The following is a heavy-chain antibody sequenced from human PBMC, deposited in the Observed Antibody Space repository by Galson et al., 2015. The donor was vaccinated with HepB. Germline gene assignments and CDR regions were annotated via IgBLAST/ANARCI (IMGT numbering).Heavy chain of an antibody. CDR2: ISSSSSYI. Sequence: SLRLSCAASGFTFSSYSMNWVRQAPGKGLEWVSSISSSSSYIYYADSVKGRFTISRDNAKNSLYLQMNSLRAEDTAVYYCARGDDYGDYHPTYWGQGTLVTVSS. CDR1: GFTFSSYS. CDR3: ARGDDYGDYHPTY. V-gene: IGHV3-21*01. D-gene: IGHD4-17*01. J-gene: IGHJ4*02.